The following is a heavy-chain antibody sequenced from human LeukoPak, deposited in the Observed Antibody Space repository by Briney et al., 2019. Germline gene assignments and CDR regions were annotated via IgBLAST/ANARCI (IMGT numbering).Heavy chain of an antibody. Sequence: PGXSLRLSCTASGFTFGDYAMSWFRQAPGKGLEWVGFIRSKAYGGTTEYAASVTGRFTISRDDSKSIAYLQMNSLKTEDTAVYYCTSPLLWFGELSYYFDYWGQGTLVTVSS. CDR3: TSPLLWFGELSYYFDY. D-gene: IGHD3-10*01. J-gene: IGHJ4*02. V-gene: IGHV3-49*03. CDR1: GFTFGDYA. CDR2: IRSKAYGGTT.